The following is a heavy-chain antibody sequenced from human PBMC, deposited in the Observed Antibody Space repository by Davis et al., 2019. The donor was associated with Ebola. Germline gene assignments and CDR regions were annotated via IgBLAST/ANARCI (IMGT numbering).Heavy chain of an antibody. CDR1: GFTFSSYG. CDR3: ARDVEGAAAAGNWFDP. D-gene: IGHD6-13*01. Sequence: PGGSLRLSCAASGFTFSSYGMHWVRQAPGKGLEWVALIWFDGSNKFYADSVKGRFTISRDDSKNTLYLQMDSLRTEDTAIYYCARDVEGAAAAGNWFDPWGQGTQVTVSS. V-gene: IGHV3-33*01. J-gene: IGHJ5*02. CDR2: IWFDGSNK.